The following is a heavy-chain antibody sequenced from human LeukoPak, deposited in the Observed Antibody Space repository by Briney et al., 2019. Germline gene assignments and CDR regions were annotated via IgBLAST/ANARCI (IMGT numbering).Heavy chain of an antibody. CDR3: ARFGITVVRGGKYYFDY. D-gene: IGHD3-10*01. V-gene: IGHV4-59*08. Sequence: SETLSLTCTDPGGSISNYYWSWIRQPPGKGLEWIGHIYYSVATKYNPSLKSRITISVDTSKNQFSLMLSSVTAADTAVYYCARFGITVVRGGKYYFDYWGQGTLVTVSS. J-gene: IGHJ4*02. CDR2: IYYSVAT. CDR1: GGSISNYY.